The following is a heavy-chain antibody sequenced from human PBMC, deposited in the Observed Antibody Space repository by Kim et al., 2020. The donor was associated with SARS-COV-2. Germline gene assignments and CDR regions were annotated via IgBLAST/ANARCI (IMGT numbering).Heavy chain of an antibody. CDR3: ARVGVGSSSAYYFDY. V-gene: IGHV3-11*05. Sequence: ADSAKGRFTSSRDNAKDSLYLQMNSLRAEDTAVYYCARVGVGSSSAYYFDYWGQGALVTVSS. D-gene: IGHD6-13*01. J-gene: IGHJ4*02.